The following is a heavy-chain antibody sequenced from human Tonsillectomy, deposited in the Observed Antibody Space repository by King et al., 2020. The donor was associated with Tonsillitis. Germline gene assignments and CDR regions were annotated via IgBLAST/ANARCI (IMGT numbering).Heavy chain of an antibody. J-gene: IGHJ3*02. V-gene: IGHV3-11*06. Sequence: VQLVESGGGLVKPGGSLRLSCAASTVIFTDYYMSWIRQAPGKGLEWVSYISSGSSYTNYADSVKGRFTISRDNAKSSLYLQMNSLRAEDTAVYYCASGASRGVKEDAFDIWGRGTMVTVSS. D-gene: IGHD3-10*01. CDR2: ISSGSSYT. CDR1: TVIFTDYY. CDR3: ASGASRGVKEDAFDI.